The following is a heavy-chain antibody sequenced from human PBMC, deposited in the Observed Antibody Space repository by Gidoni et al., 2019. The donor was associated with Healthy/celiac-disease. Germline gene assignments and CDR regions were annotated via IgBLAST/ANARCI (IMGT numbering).Heavy chain of an antibody. D-gene: IGHD5-12*01. V-gene: IGHV4-31*03. CDR1: GGSISSGGYY. CDR3: ATLGWWEMATIPSAFDI. CDR2: IYYSGST. J-gene: IGHJ3*02. Sequence: QVQLQESGPGLVKPSQTLSLTCTVSGGSISSGGYYWSWIRQHPGKGLEWIGYIYYSGSTYYNPSLKSRVTISVDTSKNQFSLKLSSVTAADTAVYYCATLGWWEMATIPSAFDIWGQGTMVTVSS.